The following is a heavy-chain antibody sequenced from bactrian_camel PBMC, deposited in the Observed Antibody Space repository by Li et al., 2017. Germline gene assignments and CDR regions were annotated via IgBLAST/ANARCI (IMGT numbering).Heavy chain of an antibody. V-gene: IGHV3S14*01. D-gene: IGHD1*01. CDR2: INSDSTHK. Sequence: QLVESGGDLVSTGESLKLSCVATGAPDLPFGYQTMTWVRQAPGKGLEWVSAINSDSTHKGVEDSLKGRFTTSRDNAKNTLNLHLNSLKTDDTAMYYCAQVEHWTAVTLGQGTQVTVS. CDR1: GAPDLPFGYQT. J-gene: IGHJ4*01.